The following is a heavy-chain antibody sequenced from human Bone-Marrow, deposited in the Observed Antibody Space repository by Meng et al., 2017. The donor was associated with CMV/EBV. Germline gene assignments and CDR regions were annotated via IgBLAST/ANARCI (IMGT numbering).Heavy chain of an antibody. V-gene: IGHV5-51*01. J-gene: IGHJ4*02. D-gene: IGHD3-3*01. Sequence: KVSCKGSGYSFGNHWIGWVRQMPGKGLEWMGLIYPGDSETRYSPSFQGQVIISVDKSISTAYLQWSSLKASDTAMYYCARLWNGFDYWGQGTLVTVSS. CDR3: ARLWNGFDY. CDR2: IYPGDSET. CDR1: GYSFGNHW.